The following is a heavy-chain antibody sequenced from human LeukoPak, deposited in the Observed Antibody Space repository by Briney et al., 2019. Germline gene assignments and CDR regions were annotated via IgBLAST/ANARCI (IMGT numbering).Heavy chain of an antibody. CDR2: IIPISGTA. Sequence: ASVKVSCKASGGTFSSHAISWVRQAPGQGLEWMGGIIPISGTANYAQKFQGRVTITADESTSTAYMELSSLRSEDTAVYYCARNIGTRTSSYQRYYYYMDVWGKGTTVTVSS. J-gene: IGHJ6*03. CDR3: ARNIGTRTSSYQRYYYYMDV. CDR1: GGTFSSHA. D-gene: IGHD2-2*01. V-gene: IGHV1-69*01.